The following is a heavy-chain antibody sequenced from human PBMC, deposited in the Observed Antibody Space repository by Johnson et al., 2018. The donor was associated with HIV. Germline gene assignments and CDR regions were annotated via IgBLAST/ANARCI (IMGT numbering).Heavy chain of an antibody. D-gene: IGHD2-15*01. CDR3: VTLVVAPPFDI. V-gene: IGHV3-66*01. CDR2: IYSGGST. J-gene: IGHJ3*02. Sequence: VQLVESGGGVVRPGGSLRLSCAASGFTFDDYGMSWVRQAPGQGLEWVSGIYSGGSTYYADSVKGRFTISRDNSKNTLYLQMNSLRAEDTAVYYCVTLVVAPPFDIWGQGTMVTVSS. CDR1: GFTFDDYG.